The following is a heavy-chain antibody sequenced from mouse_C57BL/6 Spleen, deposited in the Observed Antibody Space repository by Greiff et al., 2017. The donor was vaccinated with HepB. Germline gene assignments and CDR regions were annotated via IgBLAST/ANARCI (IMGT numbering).Heavy chain of an antibody. J-gene: IGHJ2*01. CDR2: IYPGDGDT. V-gene: IGHV1-80*01. D-gene: IGHD2-5*01. CDR1: GYAFSSYW. Sequence: QVQLQQSGAELVKPGASVKISCKASGYAFSSYWMNWVKQRPGKGLEWIGQIYPGDGDTNYNGKFKGKATLTADKSSSTAYMQLSSLTSEDSAVYFCARDDYHSNYPLEYWGQGTTLTVSS. CDR3: ARDDYHSNYPLEY.